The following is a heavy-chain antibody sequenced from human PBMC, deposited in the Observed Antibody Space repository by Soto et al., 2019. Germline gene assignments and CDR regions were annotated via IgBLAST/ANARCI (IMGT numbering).Heavy chain of an antibody. CDR3: ARDRFGLFDY. V-gene: IGHV3-11*01. CDR1: GFTLSEYY. D-gene: IGHD3-10*01. J-gene: IGHJ4*02. CDR2: ISSNSGTI. Sequence: PGGSLRLSCAASGFTLSEYYMSWIRQAPGKGLEWVSYISSNSGTIHYAESVRGRFTISRDNAKNSLYLQMNSLRAEDTAVYYCARDRFGLFDYWGQGALVTVSS.